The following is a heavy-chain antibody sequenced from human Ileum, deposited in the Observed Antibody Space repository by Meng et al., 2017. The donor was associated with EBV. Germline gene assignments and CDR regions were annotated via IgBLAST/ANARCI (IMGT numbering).Heavy chain of an antibody. V-gene: IGHV4-39*07. CDR1: GASVSISSCY. J-gene: IGHJ4*02. CDR2: IFYSVST. Sequence: SATLLFVCPVCGASVSISSCYWCWHWHPPGGGLVWFGNIFYSVSTSSYLSLESRVHLSLDASKNHFSLKLTSVTAADTAVYYCARGRDILVTGSERFDYWGQGTLVTVSS. D-gene: IGHD2-15*01. CDR3: ARGRDILVTGSERFDY.